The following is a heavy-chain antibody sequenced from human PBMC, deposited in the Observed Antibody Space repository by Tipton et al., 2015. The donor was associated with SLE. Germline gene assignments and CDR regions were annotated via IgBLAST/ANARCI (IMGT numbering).Heavy chain of an antibody. D-gene: IGHD6-19*01. CDR3: ASGRGWYGWFDP. CDR2: INHSGGT. CDR1: GGSFSAYY. J-gene: IGHJ5*02. Sequence: TLSLTCAVYGGSFSAYYWTWIRQSPGKGLEWIGEINHSGGTNYNPSLKSRVTMSVDTSKNQFSLKLSSVTAADTAVYYCASGRGWYGWFDPWGQGTLVTVSS. V-gene: IGHV4-34*01.